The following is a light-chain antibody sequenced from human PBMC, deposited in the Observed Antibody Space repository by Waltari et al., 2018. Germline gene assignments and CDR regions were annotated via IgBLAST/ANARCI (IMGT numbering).Light chain of an antibody. J-gene: IGKJ4*01. CDR3: QWRSHWPPLA. CDR2: DAS. Sequence: EIVLTQSPATLSLSPGERATLSGWASQSVRSNLPWSRQIPGQTPRFLTYDASNRATGIPGRFRGSGSGTDFTLTTSRLEPEDFAVYYCQWRSHWPPLAFGGGTKVEIQ. CDR1: QSVRSN. V-gene: IGKV3-11*01.